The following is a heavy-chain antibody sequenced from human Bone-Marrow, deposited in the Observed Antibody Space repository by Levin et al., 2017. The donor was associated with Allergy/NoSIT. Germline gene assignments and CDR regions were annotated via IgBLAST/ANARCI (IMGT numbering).Heavy chain of an antibody. CDR2: IYPGDSDS. CDR1: GYSFSSYW. Sequence: ASVKVSCKGTGYSFSSYWIGWVRQMPGKGLEWMGIIYPGDSDSRYSPSFEGQVTISADKSIRTAFLQWSSLKPSDTATYFCARQYSRSHRAFDIWGQGTRVAVSS. J-gene: IGHJ3*02. D-gene: IGHD5-18*01. V-gene: IGHV5-51*01. CDR3: ARQYSRSHRAFDI.